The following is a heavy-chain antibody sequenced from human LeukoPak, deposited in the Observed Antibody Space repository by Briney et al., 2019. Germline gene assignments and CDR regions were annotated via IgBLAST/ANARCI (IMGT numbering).Heavy chain of an antibody. CDR2: INHSGST. Sequence: KPSETLSLTCAVYGGSFSGYYWSWIRQPPGKGLEWIGEINHSGSTNYNPSLKSRVTISVDTSKNQFSLKLSSVTAADTAVYYCARERRYGRRFDPWGQGTLVTVSS. D-gene: IGHD2-15*01. CDR1: GGSFSGYY. J-gene: IGHJ5*02. CDR3: ARERRYGRRFDP. V-gene: IGHV4-34*01.